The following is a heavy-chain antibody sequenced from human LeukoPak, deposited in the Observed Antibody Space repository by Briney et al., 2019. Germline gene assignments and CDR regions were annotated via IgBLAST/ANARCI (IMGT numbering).Heavy chain of an antibody. CDR1: GGSISSSSYN. J-gene: IGHJ4*02. V-gene: IGHV4-39*01. D-gene: IGHD2-2*01. CDR3: ARLPFCGTTSCPFDY. Sequence: SETLSLTCTVSGGSISSSSYNWAWIRQPPGKGLEWIGAIHHGGSTYYNPSLKSRVTISVDTSKNQFSLRLSSVTAADTAFYYCARLPFCGTTSCPFDYWGQGTLVTVSS. CDR2: IHHGGST.